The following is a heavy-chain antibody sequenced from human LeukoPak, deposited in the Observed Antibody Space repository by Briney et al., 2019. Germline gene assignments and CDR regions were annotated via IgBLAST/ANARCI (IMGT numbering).Heavy chain of an antibody. CDR3: ARDKGPITIPDYYYGMDV. Sequence: GGSLRLSCAASGFTFSDYYMSWIRQAPGKGLEWVSYISSSSYTNYADSVKGRFTISRDNAKNSLYLQMNSLRAEDTAVYYCARDKGPITIPDYYYGMDVWGQGTTVTVSS. CDR1: GFTFSDYY. V-gene: IGHV3-11*05. CDR2: ISSSSYT. J-gene: IGHJ6*02. D-gene: IGHD3-9*01.